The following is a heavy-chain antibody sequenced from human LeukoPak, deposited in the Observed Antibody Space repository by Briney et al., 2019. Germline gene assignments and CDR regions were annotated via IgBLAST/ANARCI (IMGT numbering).Heavy chain of an antibody. CDR3: AKDLYYYDSSGYYSFDY. V-gene: IGHV3-23*01. CDR2: IVPSGGTT. CDR1: GFTFSSYG. Sequence: GGSLRLSCAASGFTFSSYGMNWVRQAPGKGLEWVSGIVPSGGTTYYADSVKGRFTISRDNSKNTLYLQMNSLRAEDTAVYYCAKDLYYYDSSGYYSFDYWGQGTLVTVSS. D-gene: IGHD3-22*01. J-gene: IGHJ4*02.